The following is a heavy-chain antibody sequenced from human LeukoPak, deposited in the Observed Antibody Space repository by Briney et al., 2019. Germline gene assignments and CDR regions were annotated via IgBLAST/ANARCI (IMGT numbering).Heavy chain of an antibody. CDR3: AREDNPLWFDP. CDR1: GFTFDDHG. CDR2: ISWSSGII. V-gene: IGHV3-9*01. J-gene: IGHJ5*02. D-gene: IGHD1-1*01. Sequence: GGSLRPSCAASGFTFDDHGMHWVRQLPGKGLQWVSGISWSSGIIGYADSVKGRFTISRDNSNNTLHLQMNSLRPDDSALYYCAREDNPLWFDPWGQGTLVTVSS.